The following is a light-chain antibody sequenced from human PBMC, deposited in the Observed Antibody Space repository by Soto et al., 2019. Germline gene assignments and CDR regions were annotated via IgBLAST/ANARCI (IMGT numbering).Light chain of an antibody. J-gene: IGLJ3*02. V-gene: IGLV1-44*01. CDR2: NNN. Sequence: VVTQPPSASGTPGQRVTLSCSGRSSNIGSNAVNWYRQFPGRAPKVLIYNNNERPSGVPDRFSGSKSGTSASLAISGLQSDDEADYYCATWDEGLNGWVFGGGTQLTVL. CDR3: ATWDEGLNGWV. CDR1: SSNIGSNA.